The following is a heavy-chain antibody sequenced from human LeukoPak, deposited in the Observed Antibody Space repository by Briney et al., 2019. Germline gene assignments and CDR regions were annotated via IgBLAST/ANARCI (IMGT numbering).Heavy chain of an antibody. Sequence: ASVTVSCKASGYTFSNYGISWVRQAPGQGLEWMGWISVYNGNTNYAQKFQGRVTMATDTSTSTAYMELRSLRSDDTAVYYCARTSSQKMHLWLFAPWGRETMVTVSS. J-gene: IGHJ3*01. CDR3: ARTSSQKMHLWLFAP. CDR2: ISVYNGNT. CDR1: GYTFSNYG. D-gene: IGHD5-18*01. V-gene: IGHV1-18*01.